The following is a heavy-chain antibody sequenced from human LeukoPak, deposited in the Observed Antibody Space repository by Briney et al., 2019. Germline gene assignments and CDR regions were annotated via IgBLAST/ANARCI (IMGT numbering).Heavy chain of an antibody. D-gene: IGHD6-13*01. J-gene: IGHJ4*02. V-gene: IGHV4-4*02. CDR3: ARDDVGIAAAGGIY. CDR2: IYHSGST. Sequence: SSETLSLTCAVSGGSISSSNWWSWVRQPPGKGLEWIGEIYHSGSTNYNPSLKSRVTISLDTSKNLFSLNLRSVTAADTAVYYCARDDVGIAAAGGIYWGQGTLVTVSS. CDR1: GGSISSSNW.